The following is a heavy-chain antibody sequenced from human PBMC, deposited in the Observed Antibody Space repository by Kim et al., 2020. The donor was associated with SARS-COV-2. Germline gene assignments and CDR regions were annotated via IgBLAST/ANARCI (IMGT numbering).Heavy chain of an antibody. CDR2: IYYSGST. V-gene: IGHV4-59*08. CDR3: ARHFRPYYYDSSGTSGMDG. J-gene: IGHJ6*01. CDR1: GCSISSYY. D-gene: IGHD3-22*01. Sequence: SETLSLTCTVSGCSISSYYCSWIRQPPGKGLEWIGYIYYSGSTNYNPSLKSRVTISVDTSKNQFSLKLSSVTAADTAVYYFARHFRPYYYDSSGTSGMDGWGQGTTVAVSS.